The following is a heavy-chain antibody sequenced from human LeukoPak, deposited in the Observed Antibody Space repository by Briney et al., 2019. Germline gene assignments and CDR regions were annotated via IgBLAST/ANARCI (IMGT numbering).Heavy chain of an antibody. D-gene: IGHD3-10*02. Sequence: SETLSLTCTVSGGSISSGSYYWSWIRQPAGKGLEWIGRVYTSGSTNYNPSLKSRVTISVDTSKNQFSLKMSSVTAADTAVYYCVRYVRSGTTFDYWGQGTLVTVSS. CDR1: GGSISSGSYY. V-gene: IGHV4-61*02. CDR2: VYTSGST. CDR3: VRYVRSGTTFDY. J-gene: IGHJ4*02.